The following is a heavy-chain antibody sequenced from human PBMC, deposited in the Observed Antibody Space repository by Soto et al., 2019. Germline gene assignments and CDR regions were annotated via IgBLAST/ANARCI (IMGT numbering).Heavy chain of an antibody. Sequence: QVQLVQSGAEVKKPGASVKVSCKASGYTFTSYGISWVRQAPGQGLEWMGWISAYNGNTNYAQKLQGRVTMSPDTSTSAAYMELRSLGSDDTAVYDCAREGLYCSGGSCYSGYNWFDPWGQGTLVTVSS. CDR2: ISAYNGNT. J-gene: IGHJ5*02. CDR1: GYTFTSYG. V-gene: IGHV1-18*01. D-gene: IGHD2-15*01. CDR3: AREGLYCSGGSCYSGYNWFDP.